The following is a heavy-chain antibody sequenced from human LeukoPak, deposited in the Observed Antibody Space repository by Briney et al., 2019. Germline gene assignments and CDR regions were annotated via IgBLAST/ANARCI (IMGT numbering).Heavy chain of an antibody. D-gene: IGHD1-26*01. CDR2: ISYDGSNK. V-gene: IGHV3-30*04. CDR3: ARESSGSYALDY. Sequence: GGSLRLSCAASGFTFSSYAMHWVRQAPGKGLEWVAVISYDGSNKYYADSVKGRFTISRDNSKNTLYLQMNSLRAEDTAVYYCARESSGSYALDYRGQGTLVTVSS. CDR1: GFTFSSYA. J-gene: IGHJ4*02.